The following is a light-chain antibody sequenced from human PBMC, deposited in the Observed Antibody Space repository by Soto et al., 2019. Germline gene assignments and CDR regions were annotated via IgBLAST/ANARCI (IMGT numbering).Light chain of an antibody. CDR1: SSNIGRNT. J-gene: IGLJ3*02. CDR3: ATWDDTLNGFWV. V-gene: IGLV1-44*01. Sequence: QSVLTQPPSASGTPGQRVTISCSGASSNIGRNTVNWYQQLPGTAPKLLIYNNNQRPSGVPDRISGSKSGTSASLAISGLQSEDEADYYCATWDDTLNGFWVFGGGTQLTVL. CDR2: NNN.